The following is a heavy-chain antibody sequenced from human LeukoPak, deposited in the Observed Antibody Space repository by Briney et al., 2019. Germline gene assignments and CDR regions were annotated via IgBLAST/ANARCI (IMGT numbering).Heavy chain of an antibody. D-gene: IGHD5-24*01. CDR2: INHSGST. CDR1: GGSFSGYY. V-gene: IGHV4-34*01. Sequence: SETLSLTCAVYGGSFSGYYWSWIRQPPGKGLEWIGEINHSGSTNYNPSLKSRVTISVDTSKNQFSLKLSSVTAADTAVYYCARVDHYQPFSELLQLNWFDPWGQGTLVTVSS. CDR3: ARVDHYQPFSELLQLNWFDP. J-gene: IGHJ5*02.